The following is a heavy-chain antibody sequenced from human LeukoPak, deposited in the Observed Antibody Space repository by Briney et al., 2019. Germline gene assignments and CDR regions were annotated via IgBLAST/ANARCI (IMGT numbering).Heavy chain of an antibody. CDR1: GYTLTELS. V-gene: IGHV1-24*01. Sequence: ASVKVSCKVSGYTLTELSMHWVRQAPGKGLEWMGGFDPEDGETIYAQKFQGRVTMTEDTSTDTAYMELSSLRSEDTAVYYCATDLMFRSGSYYIQNFDYWGQGTLVTVSS. D-gene: IGHD1-26*01. J-gene: IGHJ4*02. CDR2: FDPEDGET. CDR3: ATDLMFRSGSYYIQNFDY.